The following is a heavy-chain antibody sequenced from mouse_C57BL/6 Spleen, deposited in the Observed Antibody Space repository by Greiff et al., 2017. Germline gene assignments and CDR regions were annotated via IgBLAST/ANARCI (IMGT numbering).Heavy chain of an antibody. CDR2: LRVNTDNYAP. Sequence: EVQLVESGGGLVQPGGSVKLSCVASGFTFSNYWMNWVRQSPEKGLEWVAQLRVNTDNYAPHYAESVKGRFTISRDASQSSVYLQMYNLRAEDTGIYYCTGYGGFAYWGQGTLVTVSA. D-gene: IGHD1-1*01. CDR1: GFTFSNYW. CDR3: TGYGGFAY. V-gene: IGHV6-3*01. J-gene: IGHJ3*01.